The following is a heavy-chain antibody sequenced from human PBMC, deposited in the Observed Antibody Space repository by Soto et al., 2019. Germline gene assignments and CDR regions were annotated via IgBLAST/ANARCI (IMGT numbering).Heavy chain of an antibody. J-gene: IGHJ4*02. Sequence: QVQLQESGPGLVKPSETLSLTCTVSGGSISSYYWSWIRQPPGKGLEWIGYIYYSGSTNYNPSLKSRVTISVDPSKNQFSLKLSSVTAADTAVYYCARDVGRLYYFDYWGQGTLVTVSS. CDR3: ARDVGRLYYFDY. V-gene: IGHV4-59*01. CDR2: IYYSGST. D-gene: IGHD1-26*01. CDR1: GGSISSYY.